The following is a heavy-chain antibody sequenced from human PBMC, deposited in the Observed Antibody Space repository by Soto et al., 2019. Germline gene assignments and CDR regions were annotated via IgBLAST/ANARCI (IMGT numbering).Heavy chain of an antibody. Sequence: GGSLTLSCAASGFTFSNAWMSWVRQAPGKGLEWVGRIKSNSDGGTTYYAAPVEGRFTISRDDSTNTVYLQMNSLKTEDTAVYYCTTTGTIDYWGQGTLVTVSS. CDR1: GFTFSNAW. CDR3: TTTGTIDY. J-gene: IGHJ4*02. V-gene: IGHV3-15*01. D-gene: IGHD1-1*01. CDR2: IKSNSDGGTT.